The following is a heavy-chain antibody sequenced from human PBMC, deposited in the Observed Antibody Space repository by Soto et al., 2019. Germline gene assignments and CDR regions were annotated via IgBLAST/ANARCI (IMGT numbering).Heavy chain of an antibody. J-gene: IGHJ3*02. CDR3: ARVPSSYDSSGYHDAFDI. CDR2: IYYSGST. Sequence: TLSLTCTVSGGSISSGDYYWSWIRQPPGKGLEWIGYIYYSGSTYYNPSLKSRVTISVDTSKNQFSLKLSSVTAADTAVYYCARVPSSYDSSGYHDAFDIWGQGTMVTVSS. V-gene: IGHV4-30-4*01. CDR1: GGSISSGDYY. D-gene: IGHD3-22*01.